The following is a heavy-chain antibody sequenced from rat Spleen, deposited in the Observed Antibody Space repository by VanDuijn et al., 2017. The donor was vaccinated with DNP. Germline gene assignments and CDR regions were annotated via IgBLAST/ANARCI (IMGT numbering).Heavy chain of an antibody. V-gene: IGHV5-25*01. J-gene: IGHJ4*01. CDR2: ISNTGDNT. D-gene: IGHD1-12*01. CDR1: FTFSDYY. Sequence: FTFSDYYMAWVRQAPTKGLEWVASISNTGDNTYYSDSVKGRFSLSRDNAKSTLYLQMDSLRFEDKATYYCARHRTIMPYYYAMDAWGQGASVSVSS. CDR3: ARHRTIMPYYYAMDA.